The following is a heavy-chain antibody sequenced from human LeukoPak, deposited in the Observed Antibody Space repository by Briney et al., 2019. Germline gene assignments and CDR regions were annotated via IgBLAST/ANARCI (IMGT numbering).Heavy chain of an antibody. CDR2: INHSGST. J-gene: IGHJ4*02. Sequence: SETLSLTCAVYGGSFSGYYWSWIRQPPGKGLEWIGEINHSGSTNYNPSLKSRVTISGETSKNQFSLKLTSVTAADTAVYYCARGQGRLGSLPSAFGDWGQGTLVTVSS. D-gene: IGHD6-25*01. CDR1: GGSFSGYY. CDR3: ARGQGRLGSLPSAFGD. V-gene: IGHV4-34*01.